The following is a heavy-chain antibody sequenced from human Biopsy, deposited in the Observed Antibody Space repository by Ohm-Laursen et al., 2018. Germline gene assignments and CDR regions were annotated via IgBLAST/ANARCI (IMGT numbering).Heavy chain of an antibody. V-gene: IGHV1-69*04. Sequence: ASVKVSCNASGGTFNNYGITWVRQAPGQGLEWVGRIISMVGTPKYAQKFQGRATITVDKSTSTAYLDLSSLKSEDTAVYYCAGAKAVHNYYFASDVWGQGTPVTVSS. CDR1: GGTFNNYG. CDR3: AGAKAVHNYYFASDV. J-gene: IGHJ6*01. D-gene: IGHD2/OR15-2a*01. CDR2: IISMVGTP.